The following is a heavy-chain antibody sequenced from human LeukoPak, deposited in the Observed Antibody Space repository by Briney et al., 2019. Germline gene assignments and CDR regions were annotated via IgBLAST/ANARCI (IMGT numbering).Heavy chain of an antibody. CDR3: ARGRKVLRFLGWLFYDY. Sequence: SETLSLTCAVYGGSFSGYYWSWIRQPPGKGLEWIGEINHSGSTNYNPSLKSRVTISVDTSKNQFSLKLSSVTAADTAVYYCARGRKVLRFLGWLFYDYWGQGTLATVSS. CDR2: INHSGST. V-gene: IGHV4-34*01. J-gene: IGHJ4*02. D-gene: IGHD3-3*01. CDR1: GGSFSGYY.